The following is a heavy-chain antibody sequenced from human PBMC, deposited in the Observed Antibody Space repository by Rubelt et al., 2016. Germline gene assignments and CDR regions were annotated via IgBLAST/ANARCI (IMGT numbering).Heavy chain of an antibody. J-gene: IGHJ6*02. Sequence: RQPPGKGLEWVGSIYYSGSTNYNPSLKSRVTISVDTSKNQFSLKLSSVTAADTAVYYCARADYDILTGTYGMDVWGQGTTVTVSS. D-gene: IGHD3-9*01. V-gene: IGHV4-39*07. CDR3: ARADYDILTGTYGMDV. CDR2: IYYSGST.